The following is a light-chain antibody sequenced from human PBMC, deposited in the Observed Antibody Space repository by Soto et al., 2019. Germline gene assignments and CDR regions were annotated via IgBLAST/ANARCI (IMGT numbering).Light chain of an antibody. CDR2: ASS. V-gene: IGKV3-11*01. CDR1: QNVANY. Sequence: DIVLSQSPATLSFSPGERATLSCRASQNVANYLDCYQQKPGQAPRPLIYASSYKCNGVGATFSGSGAGKDLTLTISRLEPQDFAVYYCQQRTHTPQTFGQGTKVDIK. CDR3: QQRTHTPQT. J-gene: IGKJ1*01.